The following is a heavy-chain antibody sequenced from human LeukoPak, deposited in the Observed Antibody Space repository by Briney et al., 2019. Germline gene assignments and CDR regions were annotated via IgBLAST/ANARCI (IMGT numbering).Heavy chain of an antibody. Sequence: ASAKVSCKTSGYTFTKYGINWVRQAPGQGLEWMGWISSYNGDKKYAQKLQGRVTMTTDTSTTTAYMELSSLRSDDTAVYYCAREGLDYWGQGTLVTVSS. V-gene: IGHV1-18*01. CDR2: ISSYNGDK. D-gene: IGHD2-15*01. CDR3: AREGLDY. J-gene: IGHJ4*02. CDR1: GYTFTKYG.